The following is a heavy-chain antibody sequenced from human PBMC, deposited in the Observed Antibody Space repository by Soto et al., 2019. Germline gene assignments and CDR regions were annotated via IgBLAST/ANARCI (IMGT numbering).Heavy chain of an antibody. CDR3: ARRYYGAQRGWFDP. CDR2: IYHSGST. D-gene: IGHD4-17*01. J-gene: IGHJ5*02. V-gene: IGHV4-4*02. Sequence: QVQLQESGPGLLKPSGTLSLTCAVSGGSISSSNCWSWVRQPPGKGLEGIGEIYHSGSTNHNPSLKSRVTISVDKSKNQFSLKLSSVTAADTAVYYCARRYYGAQRGWFDPWGQGTLVTVSS. CDR1: GGSISSSNC.